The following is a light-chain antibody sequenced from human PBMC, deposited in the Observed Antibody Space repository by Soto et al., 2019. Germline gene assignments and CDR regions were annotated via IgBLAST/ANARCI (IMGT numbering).Light chain of an antibody. CDR1: QSVSSK. Sequence: EIVMTQSPATLSVSPGERATLSCRASQSVSSKLAWYQQKPGQAPRLLIYGASTRATGIPARFSGGGSGTEFTLSISSLQSEDFAVYYCQQYNNWTPWTFCQGTRVEIK. J-gene: IGKJ1*01. CDR2: GAS. CDR3: QQYNNWTPWT. V-gene: IGKV3-15*01.